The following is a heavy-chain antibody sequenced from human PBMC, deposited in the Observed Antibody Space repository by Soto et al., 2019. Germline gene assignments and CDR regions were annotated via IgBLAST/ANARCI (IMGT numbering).Heavy chain of an antibody. CDR3: ARVRYCSDNSCYSWFDY. Sequence: GGSLRLSCAVSGFTGRANYMSWVRQAPGKGLEWVSVIYSGGTTYYADSVKGRFIISRDISKNSLHLQMNSLRAEDTAVYYCARVRYCSDNSCYSWFDYWGQGTLVTVSS. CDR2: IYSGGTT. D-gene: IGHD2-15*01. V-gene: IGHV3-53*01. J-gene: IGHJ4*02. CDR1: GFTGRANY.